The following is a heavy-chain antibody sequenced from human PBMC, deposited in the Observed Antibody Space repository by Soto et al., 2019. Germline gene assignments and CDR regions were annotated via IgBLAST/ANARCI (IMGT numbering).Heavy chain of an antibody. V-gene: IGHV3-23*01. CDR2: MSGSSSTT. J-gene: IGHJ4*02. CDR3: AKNREPELPRVIDF. D-gene: IGHD1-7*01. CDR1: GLTFSNYA. Sequence: PGGSLRLSCATSGLTFSNYAMSWVRQAPGGGLEWVSSMSGSSSTTYYADSVRGRFTISRDRSKNTLYLQMSSLRAEDTALYYCAKNREPELPRVIDFWGQGTLVTVSS.